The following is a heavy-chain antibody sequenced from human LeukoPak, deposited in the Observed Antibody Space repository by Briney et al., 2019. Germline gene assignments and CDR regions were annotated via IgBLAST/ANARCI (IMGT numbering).Heavy chain of an antibody. V-gene: IGHV3-23*01. J-gene: IGHJ4*02. CDR1: GFTFSSYA. D-gene: IGHD2-21*02. CDR3: AKGYDCGGDCYHFDY. Sequence: GGSLRLSCVVSGFTFSSYAMSWVRQAPGKGLEWVSGIRGGGVSAYYADSVKGRFTISRDNSKNTLYLQMNSLRGEDTAVYYCAKGYDCGGDCYHFDYWGQGTLVTVSS. CDR2: IRGGGVSA.